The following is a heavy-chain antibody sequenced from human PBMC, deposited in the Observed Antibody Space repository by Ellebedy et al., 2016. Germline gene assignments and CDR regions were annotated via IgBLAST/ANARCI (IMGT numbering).Heavy chain of an antibody. D-gene: IGHD3-10*01. V-gene: IGHV3-48*04. Sequence: GESLKISCAASGFTFSSYSMNWVRQAPGKGLEWISYISSSDNSIYYADSVKGRFTVSRDNAKNSLYLQMNSLRAEDTALYHCARVLLWFGEFDAFDIWGQGTMVTVSS. CDR3: ARVLLWFGEFDAFDI. CDR1: GFTFSSYS. J-gene: IGHJ3*02. CDR2: ISSSDNSI.